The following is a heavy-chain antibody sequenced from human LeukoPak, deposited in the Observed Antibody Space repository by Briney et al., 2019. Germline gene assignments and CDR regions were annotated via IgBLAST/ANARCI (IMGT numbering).Heavy chain of an antibody. CDR2: IIPIFGTA. J-gene: IGHJ4*02. CDR1: GGTFSSYA. D-gene: IGHD1-26*01. Sequence: AASVKVSCKAPGGTFSSYAISWVRQAPGQGLEWMGGIIPIFGTANYAQKFQGRVTITADESTSTAYMELSSLRSEDTAVYYCARDWCGSYLCYFDYWGQGTLVTVSS. V-gene: IGHV1-69*13. CDR3: ARDWCGSYLCYFDY.